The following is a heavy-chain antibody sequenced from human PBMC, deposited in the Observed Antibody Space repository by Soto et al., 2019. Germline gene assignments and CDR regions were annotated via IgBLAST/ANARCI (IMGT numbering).Heavy chain of an antibody. V-gene: IGHV3-64D*06. J-gene: IGHJ4*02. CDR2: ISSNGGST. CDR3: VKEGFGYSSGTFDY. Sequence: QTGGSLRLSCSASGFTFSSYAMHWVRQAPGKGLEYVSAISSNGGSTYYADSVKGRFTISRDNSKNTLYLQMSSLRAEDTAVYYCVKEGFGYSSGTFDYWGQGTLVTVSS. CDR1: GFTFSSYA. D-gene: IGHD6-19*01.